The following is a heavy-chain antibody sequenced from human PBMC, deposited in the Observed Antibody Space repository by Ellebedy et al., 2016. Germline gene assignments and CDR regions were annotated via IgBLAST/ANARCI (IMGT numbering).Heavy chain of an antibody. CDR3: ARRKYSSSSNWYFDL. J-gene: IGHJ2*01. V-gene: IGHV5-10-1*01. CDR2: IDPSDSYT. D-gene: IGHD6-6*01. CDR1: GYSFTSYW. Sequence: GESLKISCKGSGYSFTSYWISWVRQMPGKGLEWMGRIDPSDSYTNYSPSFQGHVTISADKSISTAYLQWSSLKASDTAMYYCARRKYSSSSNWYFDLWGRGTLVTVSS.